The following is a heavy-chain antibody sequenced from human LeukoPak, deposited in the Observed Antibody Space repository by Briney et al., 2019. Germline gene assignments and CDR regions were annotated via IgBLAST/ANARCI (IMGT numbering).Heavy chain of an antibody. CDR3: ARQTYDGYFDH. CDR2: IYNSGST. Sequence: SETLSLTCIVSRDSIRSYYWSWIRQPPEKGLEWIGNIYNSGSTKYNPSLKTRVTISLDTSNNQFSLKLNSVTAADTAVYYCARQTYDGYFDHWGQGTLVTVSS. V-gene: IGHV4-59*08. CDR1: RDSIRSYY. D-gene: IGHD3-3*01. J-gene: IGHJ4*02.